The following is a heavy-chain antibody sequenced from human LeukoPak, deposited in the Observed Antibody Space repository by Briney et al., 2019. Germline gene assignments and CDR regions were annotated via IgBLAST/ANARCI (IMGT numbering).Heavy chain of an antibody. CDR2: IYSSGST. J-gene: IGHJ5*02. D-gene: IGHD3-22*01. Sequence: SETLSLTCTVSGSSISNDYWNWIRQPAGKRLEWIGHIYSSGSTNYNPSLKSRVTMSVDTSKNQFSLKLSSVTAADTAIYYCARDFGTMIDWFDPWGQGTLVTVSS. CDR1: GSSISNDY. CDR3: ARDFGTMIDWFDP. V-gene: IGHV4-4*07.